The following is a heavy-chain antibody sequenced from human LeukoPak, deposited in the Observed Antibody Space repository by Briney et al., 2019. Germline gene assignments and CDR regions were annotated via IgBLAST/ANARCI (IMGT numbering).Heavy chain of an antibody. CDR3: ARGPHYDSRGPVAI. J-gene: IGHJ3*02. V-gene: IGHV4-34*01. Sequence: SETLSLTCAVYGGSFSGYYWSWIRQPPGKGLEWIWEINHSGSTNYNPSLKSRVTISVDTSKNQFSLKLSSVTAADTAVYYCARGPHYDSRGPVAIWGQGTMVTVSS. CDR1: GGSFSGYY. CDR2: INHSGST. D-gene: IGHD3-22*01.